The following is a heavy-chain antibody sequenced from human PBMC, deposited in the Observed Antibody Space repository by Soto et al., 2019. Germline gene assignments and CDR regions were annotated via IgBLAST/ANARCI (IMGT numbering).Heavy chain of an antibody. Sequence: SETLSLTCAVSGGSISSGGYSWSWIRRPPGKGLEWIGYIYHSGSTYYNPSLKSRVTISVDRSKNQFSLKLSSVTAADTAVYYCARARGARYFDYWGQGTLVTVSS. V-gene: IGHV4-30-2*01. CDR1: GGSISSGGYS. CDR2: IYHSGST. CDR3: ARARGARYFDY. D-gene: IGHD2-15*01. J-gene: IGHJ4*02.